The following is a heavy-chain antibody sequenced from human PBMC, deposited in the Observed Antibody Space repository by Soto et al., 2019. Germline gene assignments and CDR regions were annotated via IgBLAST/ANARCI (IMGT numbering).Heavy chain of an antibody. V-gene: IGHV1-3*01. D-gene: IGHD6-6*01. Sequence: ASVKVSCKASGYTFTSYAMHWVRQAPGQRLEWMGWINAGNGNTKYSQKFQGRVTITRDTSASTAYMELSSLRSEDTAVYYCARSKRGIAARPGFDPWGQGTLVTVSS. CDR2: INAGNGNT. J-gene: IGHJ5*02. CDR3: ARSKRGIAARPGFDP. CDR1: GYTFTSYA.